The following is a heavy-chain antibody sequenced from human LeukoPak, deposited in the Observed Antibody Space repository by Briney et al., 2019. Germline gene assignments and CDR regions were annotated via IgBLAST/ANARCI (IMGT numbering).Heavy chain of an antibody. Sequence: ASVKVSCKAAGYTFTGYDMHWVRQAPGQGLEWMGRINPNSGGTNYAQKFQGRVTMTRDTSISTAYMELTRLRSDDTAVYYCAREVGVVAHQGGWFDPWGQGTLVTVSS. V-gene: IGHV1-2*06. J-gene: IGHJ5*02. CDR2: INPNSGGT. D-gene: IGHD2-2*01. CDR1: GYTFTGYD. CDR3: AREVGVVAHQGGWFDP.